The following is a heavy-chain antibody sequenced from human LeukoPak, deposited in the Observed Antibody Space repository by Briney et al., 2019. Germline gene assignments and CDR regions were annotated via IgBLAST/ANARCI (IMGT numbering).Heavy chain of an antibody. CDR1: GGSFSGYY. CDR3: ARETDY. CDR2: INHSGST. J-gene: IGHJ4*02. V-gene: IGHV4-34*01. Sequence: SETLSLTCAVYGGSFSGYYWSWIRQPPGKGLEWIGEINHSGSTNYNPSLKSRVTISVDTSKNQFSLKLGSVTAADTAVYYCARETDYWGQGTLVTVSS.